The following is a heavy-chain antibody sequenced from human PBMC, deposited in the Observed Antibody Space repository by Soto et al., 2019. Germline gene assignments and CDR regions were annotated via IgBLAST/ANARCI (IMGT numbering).Heavy chain of an antibody. D-gene: IGHD6-13*01. V-gene: IGHV1-18*01. Sequence: ASVKVSCKASGYTFTSYGISWVRQAPGQGLEWMGWISAYNGNTNYAQKLQGRVTMTTDTSTSTAYMELRSLRSDDTAVYYCARDVAAAVTEPFQHWGQDTLVTVSS. CDR3: ARDVAAAVTEPFQH. CDR1: GYTFTSYG. CDR2: ISAYNGNT. J-gene: IGHJ1*01.